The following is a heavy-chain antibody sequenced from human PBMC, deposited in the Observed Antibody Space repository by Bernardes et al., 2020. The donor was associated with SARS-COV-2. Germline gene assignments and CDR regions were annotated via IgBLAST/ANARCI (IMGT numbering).Heavy chain of an antibody. J-gene: IGHJ4*02. CDR1: GFTFSSYA. CDR2: ISGSVGTT. CDR3: AKFLAGSSPHRTGAVTYFDY. V-gene: IGHV3-23*01. D-gene: IGHD3-3*01. Sequence: GSLSLSCAASGFTFSSYAMSWVRPAPGKGPEWVSSISGSVGTTFYADSVKGRFTISRDNSKNTVFLQMSSLRAEDTAVYYCAKFLAGSSPHRTGAVTYFDYGGQGTLVTVSS.